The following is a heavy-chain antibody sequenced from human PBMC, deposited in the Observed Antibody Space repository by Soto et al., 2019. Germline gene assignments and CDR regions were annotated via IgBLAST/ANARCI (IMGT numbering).Heavy chain of an antibody. CDR2: IIPILGIA. V-gene: IGHV1-69*04. Sequence: ASVKVSCKASGGTFSSYTISWVRQAPGQGLEWMGRIIPILGIANYAQKFQGRVTITADKSTSTAYMELSSLRSEDTAVYYCAREAVYSGYYMDVWGKGTTVTVSS. CDR3: AREAVYSGYYMDV. J-gene: IGHJ6*03. D-gene: IGHD5-12*01. CDR1: GGTFSSYT.